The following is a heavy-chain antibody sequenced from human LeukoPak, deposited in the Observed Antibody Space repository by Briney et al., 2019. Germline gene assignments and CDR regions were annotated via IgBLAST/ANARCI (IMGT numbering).Heavy chain of an antibody. J-gene: IGHJ4*02. Sequence: PGGSLRLSCAASGFTFSRYWMHWVRHAPGKGLVWVSRINSEGSSTTYADSVKGRFTLSKDHATNTLYLQMNNLRAEDTAVYYCARDLSSGYYPELFDYWGQGTLVTVSS. CDR3: ARDLSSGYYPELFDY. CDR2: INSEGSST. V-gene: IGHV3-74*01. CDR1: GFTFSRYW. D-gene: IGHD3-22*01.